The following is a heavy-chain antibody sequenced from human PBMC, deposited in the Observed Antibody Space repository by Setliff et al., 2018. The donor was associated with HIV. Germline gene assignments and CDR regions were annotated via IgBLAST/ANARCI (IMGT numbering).Heavy chain of an antibody. J-gene: IGHJ3*02. Sequence: PSETLSLTCTVSGVSISSGSYYWSWIRQSAGKGLEWIGRIYTSGSTNDNPSLKSRITISVDTSNNQFSLRLSSVTAADTAVYYCARDSELGLNYRYGISGTRNAFDIWGQGTLVTVSS. CDR1: GVSISSGSYY. CDR3: ARDSELGLNYRYGISGTRNAFDI. D-gene: IGHD1-20*01. V-gene: IGHV4-61*02. CDR2: IYTSGST.